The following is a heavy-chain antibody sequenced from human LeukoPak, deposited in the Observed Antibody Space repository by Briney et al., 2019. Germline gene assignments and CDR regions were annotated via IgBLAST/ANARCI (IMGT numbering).Heavy chain of an antibody. D-gene: IGHD6-19*01. CDR2: IYHSGST. CDR3: ARDRGSGWYVY. Sequence: SETLSLTCTVSGYSISSGYYWGWIRQPPGKGLEWIGSIYHSGSTYYNPSLKSRVTISVDTSKNQFSLKLSSVTAADTAVYYCARDRGSGWYVYWGQGTLVTVSS. CDR1: GYSISSGYY. J-gene: IGHJ4*02. V-gene: IGHV4-38-2*02.